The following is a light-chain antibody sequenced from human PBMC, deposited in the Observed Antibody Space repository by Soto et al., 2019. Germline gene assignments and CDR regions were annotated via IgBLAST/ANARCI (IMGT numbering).Light chain of an antibody. J-gene: IGKJ1*01. CDR1: QSVSSSF. CDR3: QQYANSRT. CDR2: GAS. Sequence: EIVLTQSPGTLSLSPGERVTLSCRASQSVSSSFLAWYQQKPGQAPRLLIYGASSRATGIPDRFSGSGSGTEFTLTISRLEPEDSALYYCQQYANSRTFGQGTKVDIK. V-gene: IGKV3-20*01.